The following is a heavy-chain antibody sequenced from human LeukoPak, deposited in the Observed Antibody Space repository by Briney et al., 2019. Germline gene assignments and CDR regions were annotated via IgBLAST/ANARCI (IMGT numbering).Heavy chain of an antibody. CDR2: ISAYNGNT. CDR3: ATLSYGMDV. CDR1: GYTFTSYG. Sequence: ASVKVSCKASGYTFTSYGISWVRQAPGQGLEWMGWISAYNGNTNYAQKFQGWVTMTRDTSISTAYMELSRLRSDDTAVYYCATLSYGMDVWGQGTTVTVSS. J-gene: IGHJ6*02. V-gene: IGHV1-18*01.